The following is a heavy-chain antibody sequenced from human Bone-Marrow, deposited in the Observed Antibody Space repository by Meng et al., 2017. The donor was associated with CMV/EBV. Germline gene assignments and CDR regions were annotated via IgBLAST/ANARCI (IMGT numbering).Heavy chain of an antibody. D-gene: IGHD6-19*01. CDR1: GYTFPSYD. CDR2: MNPYSGNT. Sequence: QWGQAGAEVKKAGAAVKVSRKASGYTFPSYDINSVRQAAGQGLEWMGWMNPYSGNTDYAQKFQGRVTMTRNISKSTAYMDLSSLRSEDTAVYYCATGVADFEYWGQGTLVTVSS. J-gene: IGHJ4*02. CDR3: ATGVADFEY. V-gene: IGHV1-8*01.